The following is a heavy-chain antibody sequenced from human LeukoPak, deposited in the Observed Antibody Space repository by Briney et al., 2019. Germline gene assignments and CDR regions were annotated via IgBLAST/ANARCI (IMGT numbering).Heavy chain of an antibody. V-gene: IGHV3-48*03. J-gene: IGHJ4*02. CDR2: ISSSGSTI. D-gene: IGHD5-12*01. Sequence: PGGSLRLSCAASGFTFSSYEMNWVRQAPGKGLEWVSYISSSGSTIYYADSVKGRFTVSRDNSKNTLFLQMNNLRADDTALYYCARWLHSGLGFDYWGQGTLVTVSS. CDR3: ARWLHSGLGFDY. CDR1: GFTFSSYE.